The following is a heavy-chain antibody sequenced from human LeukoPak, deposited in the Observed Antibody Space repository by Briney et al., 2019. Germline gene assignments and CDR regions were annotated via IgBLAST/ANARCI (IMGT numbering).Heavy chain of an antibody. Sequence: SETLSLTCTVSGGSISSSSYYWGWIRQPPGKGLEWIGSIYYSGSTYYNPSLKSRVTISVDTSKNQFSLKLSSVTAADTAVYYCARLSTLTPDRRLYYFDYWGQGILVTVSS. V-gene: IGHV4-39*01. J-gene: IGHJ4*02. CDR1: GGSISSSSYY. CDR2: IYYSGST. CDR3: ARLSTLTPDRRLYYFDY. D-gene: IGHD1-14*01.